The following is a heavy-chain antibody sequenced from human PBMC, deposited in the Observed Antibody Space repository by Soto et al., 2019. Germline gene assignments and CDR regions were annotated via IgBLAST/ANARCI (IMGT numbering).Heavy chain of an antibody. CDR2: ISSSSSYI. D-gene: IGHD1-1*01. Sequence: EVQLVESGGGLVKPGGSLRLSCAASGFTFSSYSMNWVRQAPGKGLEWVSSISSSSSYIYYADSVKGRFTISRDNAKNSLYLQMNSLRAEDTAVYSCARVHNWNRGLDYWGQGTLVTVSS. V-gene: IGHV3-21*01. J-gene: IGHJ4*02. CDR3: ARVHNWNRGLDY. CDR1: GFTFSSYS.